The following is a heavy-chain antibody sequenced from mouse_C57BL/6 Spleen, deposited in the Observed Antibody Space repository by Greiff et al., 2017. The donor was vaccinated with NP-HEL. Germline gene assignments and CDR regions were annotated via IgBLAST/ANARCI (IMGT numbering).Heavy chain of an antibody. J-gene: IGHJ2*01. D-gene: IGHD3-1*01. V-gene: IGHV5-4*01. CDR1: GFTFSSYA. CDR3: ARDRGYLGYFDY. Sequence: DVQLVESGGGLVKPGGSLKLSCAASGFTFSSYAMSWVRQTPEKRLEWVATISDGGSYTYYPDNVKGRFTISRDNAKNNLYLQMSHLKSEDTAMYYCARDRGYLGYFDYWGQGTTLTVSS. CDR2: ISDGGSYT.